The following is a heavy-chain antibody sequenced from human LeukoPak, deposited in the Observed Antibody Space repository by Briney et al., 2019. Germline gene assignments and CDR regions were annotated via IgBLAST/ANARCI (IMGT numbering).Heavy chain of an antibody. Sequence: GASVKVSCKASGYTFTGYYMHWVRQAPGQGLEWMGWINPKSGGTKYAQKFQGTVTLTRDTSISTAYMELSRLRSDDPAVYYCARDSGTPWGQGTLVTVSS. CDR2: INPKSGGT. D-gene: IGHD1-26*01. J-gene: IGHJ5*02. CDR3: ARDSGTP. CDR1: GYTFTGYY. V-gene: IGHV1-2*02.